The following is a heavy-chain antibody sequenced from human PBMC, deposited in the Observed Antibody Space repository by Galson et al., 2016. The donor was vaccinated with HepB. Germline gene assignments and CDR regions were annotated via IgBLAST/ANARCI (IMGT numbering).Heavy chain of an antibody. D-gene: IGHD3-10*01. CDR3: AKFASGTYYLDSFDY. CDR1: GFTFRGYA. Sequence: SLRLSCAASGFTFRGYAMTWVRQAPGKGLEWVSTISGSGGSTYHADSVKGRFTISRDNSKNTVYLQMNSLRAEDTAVNYCAKFASGTYYLDSFDYWGQGTLVTVSS. V-gene: IGHV3-23*01. J-gene: IGHJ4*02. CDR2: ISGSGGST.